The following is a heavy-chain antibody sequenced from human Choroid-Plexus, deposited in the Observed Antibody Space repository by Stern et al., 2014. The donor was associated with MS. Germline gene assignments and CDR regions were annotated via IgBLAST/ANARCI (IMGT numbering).Heavy chain of an antibody. Sequence: VQLVESGGGVVQPGRPLRLSCVASGFTFGSCAMHWVRQAPGKGWERVACVSYDGSNKYYADSVKGRFTISRDNSQNTLYIQMSSLRPEDTAVYYCAKDRQYLTYFFDHWGQGSLVTVSS. CDR2: VSYDGSNK. CDR1: GFTFGSCA. J-gene: IGHJ5*02. V-gene: IGHV3-30*18. CDR3: AKDRQYLTYFFDH. D-gene: IGHD2/OR15-2a*01.